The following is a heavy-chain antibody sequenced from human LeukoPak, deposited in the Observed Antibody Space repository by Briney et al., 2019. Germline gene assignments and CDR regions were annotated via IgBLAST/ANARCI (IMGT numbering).Heavy chain of an antibody. CDR1: GFTFSSYA. CDR2: ISGSGGST. D-gene: IGHD6-13*01. CDR3: AKDGGSSSSGWFDP. V-gene: IGHV3-23*01. Sequence: GGSLILSCAASGFTFSSYAMSWVRQAPGKGLEWVSAISGSGGSTYYADSVKGRFTISRDNSKNTLYLQMNSLRAEDTAVYYCAKDGGSSSSGWFDPWGQGTLVTVSS. J-gene: IGHJ5*02.